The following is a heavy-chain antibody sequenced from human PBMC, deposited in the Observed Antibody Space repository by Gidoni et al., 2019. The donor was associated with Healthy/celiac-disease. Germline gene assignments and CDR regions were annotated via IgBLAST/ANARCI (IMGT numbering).Heavy chain of an antibody. J-gene: IGHJ4*02. CDR2: ISAYNGNT. Sequence: QVQLVQSGAEVKKPGASVKVSCKASGYTFTSYGISWVRQAPGQGLEWMGWISAYNGNTNYAQKLQGRVTMTTDTSTSTAYMELRSLRSDDTAVYYCARDSRFCIVVVTPSFDYWGQGTLVTVSS. D-gene: IGHD2-21*02. CDR3: ARDSRFCIVVVTPSFDY. V-gene: IGHV1-18*01. CDR1: GYTFTSYG.